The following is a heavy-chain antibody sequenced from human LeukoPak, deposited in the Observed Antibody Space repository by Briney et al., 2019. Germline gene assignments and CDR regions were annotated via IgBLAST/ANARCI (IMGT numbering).Heavy chain of an antibody. CDR1: GFTFSSYG. Sequence: GGSLRLSCAASGFTFSSYGMHWVRQAPGKGLEWVAVISYDGSNKHYADSVKGRFTISRDNSKNTLYLQMNSLRAEDTAVYYCAKSPSQATVTTVYRYWGQGTLVTVSS. J-gene: IGHJ4*02. CDR2: ISYDGSNK. D-gene: IGHD4-11*01. V-gene: IGHV3-30*18. CDR3: AKSPSQATVTTVYRY.